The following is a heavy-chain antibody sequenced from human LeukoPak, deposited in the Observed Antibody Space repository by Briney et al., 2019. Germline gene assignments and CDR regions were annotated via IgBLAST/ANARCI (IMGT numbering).Heavy chain of an antibody. CDR2: ISSSSSYI. CDR1: GFTFSAYY. CDR3: ARGLYCSGGSCSFFDY. J-gene: IGHJ4*02. V-gene: IGHV3-21*01. Sequence: GGSLRLSCVASGFTFSAYYMSWVRQAPGKGLEWVSSISSSSSYIYYADSVKGRFTISRDNAKNSLYLQMNSLRAEDTAVYYCARGLYCSGGSCSFFDYWGQGTLVTVSS. D-gene: IGHD2-15*01.